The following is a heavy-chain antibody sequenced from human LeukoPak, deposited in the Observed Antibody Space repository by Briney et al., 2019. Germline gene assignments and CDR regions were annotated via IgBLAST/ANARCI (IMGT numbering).Heavy chain of an antibody. J-gene: IGHJ4*02. CDR1: GFTFSSYA. V-gene: IGHV3-23*01. D-gene: IGHD6-13*01. CDR3: ATGAAADKGFDY. Sequence: GGSLRLSCAASGFTFSSYAMSWVRQSPGKGLAWVSAISGSGGSTYYADSVRGRFTISRDNSKNTPYLQMNSLRAEDTAVYYCATGAAADKGFDYWGQGTLVTVSS. CDR2: ISGSGGST.